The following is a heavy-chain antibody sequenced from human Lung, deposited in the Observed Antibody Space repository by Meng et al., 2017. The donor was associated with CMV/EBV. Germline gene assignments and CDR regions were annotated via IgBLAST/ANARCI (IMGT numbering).Heavy chain of an antibody. CDR1: GFTFNTYA. CDR2: ISYDGSNK. J-gene: IGHJ6*02. D-gene: IGHD3-22*01. Sequence: SXKISXAASGFTFNTYAMHWVRQAPGKGLEWVAVISYDGSNKYTADSVQGRLTISRDNSKNNLYLQMNSLTVEDTAVYYCVRDQGGESMIAVLIERFGMDVWGQGTXVTVSS. CDR3: VRDQGGESMIAVLIERFGMDV. V-gene: IGHV3-30*04.